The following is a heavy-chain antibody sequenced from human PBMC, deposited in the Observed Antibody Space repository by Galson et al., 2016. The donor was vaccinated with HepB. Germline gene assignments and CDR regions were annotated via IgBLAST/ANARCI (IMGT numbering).Heavy chain of an antibody. J-gene: IGHJ4*02. D-gene: IGHD5-12*01. V-gene: IGHV3-7*03. CDR3: ARNLHRDKVPTQGCYFDC. Sequence: SLRLSCAASGFTLSDYWMSWVRQAPGKGLEWVANINQHGSAQYYVDSVKGRFTISRDAAKNSLFLEMNSLRAEDTAVYYCARNLHRDKVPTQGCYFDCWGQGTLVAVSS. CDR2: INQHGSAQ. CDR1: GFTLSDYW.